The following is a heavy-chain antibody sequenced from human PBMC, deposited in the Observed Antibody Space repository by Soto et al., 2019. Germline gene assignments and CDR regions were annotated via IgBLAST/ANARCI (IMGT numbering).Heavy chain of an antibody. Sequence: PSETLSLTCTVSGVSISRYYWNWIRQPPGKGLEWIGYIYYSGSTNYNPSLKSRVTISVDTSKNQFSLKLSSVTAADTAVYYCARRPTGSVGFDLWGRGTLVTVSS. CDR3: ARRPTGSVGFDL. D-gene: IGHD7-27*01. J-gene: IGHJ2*01. V-gene: IGHV4-59*01. CDR2: IYYSGST. CDR1: GVSISRYY.